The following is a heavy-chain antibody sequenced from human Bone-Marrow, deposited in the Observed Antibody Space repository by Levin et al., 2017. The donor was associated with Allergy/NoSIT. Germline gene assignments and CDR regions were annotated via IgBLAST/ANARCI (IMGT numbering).Heavy chain of an antibody. V-gene: IGHV3-23*01. CDR2: ISGSSEDP. D-gene: IGHD2-21*01. CDR1: GFTFDNFA. CDR3: AKEGIYGAVN. J-gene: IGHJ4*02. Sequence: GGSLRLSCAASGFTFDNFAMNWVRQAPGKVLEWVSAISGSSEDPSYAASVKGRFTISRDNSNNTLYLQMNGLRVDDTAIYYCAKEGIYGAVNWGQGTLVAVSS.